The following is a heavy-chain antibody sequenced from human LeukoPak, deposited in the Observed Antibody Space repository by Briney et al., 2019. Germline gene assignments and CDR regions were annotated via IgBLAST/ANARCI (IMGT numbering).Heavy chain of an antibody. J-gene: IGHJ4*02. CDR3: ARDCRPYYYDSSGYDY. V-gene: IGHV3-30*03. D-gene: IGHD3-22*01. Sequence: GGSLRLSCAASGFPFSSYSMHWVRQAPGKGLEWVAVISYDGSNKYYADSVKGRFTISRDNSKNTLYLQMNSLRAEDTAVYYCARDCRPYYYDSSGYDYWGQGTLVTVSS. CDR2: ISYDGSNK. CDR1: GFPFSSYS.